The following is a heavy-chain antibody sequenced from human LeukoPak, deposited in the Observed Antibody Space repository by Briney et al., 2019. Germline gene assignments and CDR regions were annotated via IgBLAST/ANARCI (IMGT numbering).Heavy chain of an antibody. D-gene: IGHD2-2*02. CDR2: INPNSGGT. Sequence: GSSVKVSCKASGGTFSSYAISWVRQAPGQGLEWMGWINPNSGGTNYAQKFQGRVTMTRDTSISTAYMELSRLRSDDTAVYYCARAHCSSTSCSTRHYYMDVWGKGTTVTVSS. V-gene: IGHV1-2*02. CDR1: GGTFSSYA. J-gene: IGHJ6*03. CDR3: ARAHCSSTSCSTRHYYMDV.